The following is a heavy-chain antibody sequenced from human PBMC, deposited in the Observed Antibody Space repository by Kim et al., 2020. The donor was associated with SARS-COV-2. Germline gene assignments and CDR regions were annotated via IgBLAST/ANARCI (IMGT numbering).Heavy chain of an antibody. V-gene: IGHV3-7*03. CDR2: INQGGSEK. Sequence: GGSLRLSCVGYGFTFNQNWMSWVRQAPGKGLEWLAIINQGGSEKHYVHSVEGRFTISRDNARNSLYLEMNTLRAEDTALYYCTRDHGGCNRDWGRGTLGTASS. CDR1: GFTFNQNW. D-gene: IGHD3-16*01. J-gene: IGHJ4*02. CDR3: TRDHGGCNRD.